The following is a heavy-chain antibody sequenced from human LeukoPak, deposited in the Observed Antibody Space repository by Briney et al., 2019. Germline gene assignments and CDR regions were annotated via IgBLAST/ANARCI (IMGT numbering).Heavy chain of an antibody. Sequence: PGRSLRLSCAASGFTFSTYAMSWVRQAPGMRLEGVSSISDGGDSTHYAESVEGRFNISRDNSKNPLYLQMNSLRAQHTALYYCAKFFLPYLAGGTGSRWGQGTLVNVSS. CDR3: AKFFLPYLAGGTGSR. CDR1: GFTFSTYA. J-gene: IGHJ4*02. CDR2: ISDGGDST. D-gene: IGHD3-10*01. V-gene: IGHV3-23*01.